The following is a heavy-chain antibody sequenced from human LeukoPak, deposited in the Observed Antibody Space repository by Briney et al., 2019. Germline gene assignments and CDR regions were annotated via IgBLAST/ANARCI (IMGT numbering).Heavy chain of an antibody. CDR1: GGSFSGSY. CDR3: ARGRQADYYDSSGHYFDY. J-gene: IGHJ4*02. D-gene: IGHD3-22*01. Sequence: SETLSLTCAVYGGSFSGSYWSWIRQPPGKGLEWTAEINHSGSTNYTPSLKSRVTISVDTSKNQFSLKLSSVTAADTAVYYCARGRQADYYDSSGHYFDYWGQGTLVTVSS. V-gene: IGHV4-34*01. CDR2: INHSGST.